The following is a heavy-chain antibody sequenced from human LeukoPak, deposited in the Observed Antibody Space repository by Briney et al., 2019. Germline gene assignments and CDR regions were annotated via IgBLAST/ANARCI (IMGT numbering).Heavy chain of an antibody. D-gene: IGHD3-22*01. Sequence: PSETLSLTCTVSGGSISSGSYYWSWIRQPAGKGLEWIGRIYTSGSTNYNPSLKSRVTISVDTSKNQFSLKLSSATAADTAVYYRARVPSAMIVVGAFDIWGQGTMVTVSS. V-gene: IGHV4-61*02. CDR3: ARVPSAMIVVGAFDI. J-gene: IGHJ3*02. CDR1: GGSISSGSYY. CDR2: IYTSGST.